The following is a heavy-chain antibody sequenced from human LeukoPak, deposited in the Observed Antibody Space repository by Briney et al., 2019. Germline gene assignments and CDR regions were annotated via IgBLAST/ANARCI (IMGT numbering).Heavy chain of an antibody. D-gene: IGHD6-6*01. CDR1: GGTFSSYA. J-gene: IGHJ4*02. CDR3: ARGTYSSSSYFDY. CDR2: IIPIFGTA. Sequence: SVKVSCKASGGTFSSYAISWVRQTPGQGLEWMGGIIPIFGTANYAQKFQGRVTITADESTSTAYMELSSLRSEDTAVYYCARGTYSSSSYFDYWGQGTLVTVSS. V-gene: IGHV1-69*13.